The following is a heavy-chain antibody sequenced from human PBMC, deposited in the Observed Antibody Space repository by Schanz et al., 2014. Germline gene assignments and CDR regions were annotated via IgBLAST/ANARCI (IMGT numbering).Heavy chain of an antibody. CDR2: ISSSGSTI. CDR3: AKEKEEVAADGSVFDY. CDR1: GFTFSSYT. D-gene: IGHD6-13*01. V-gene: IGHV3-48*01. J-gene: IGHJ4*02. Sequence: EVQLLESGGGLVRPGGSLRLSCAASGFTFSSYTMNWVRQAPGKGLEWVSYISSSGSTIYYADSVKGRFTISRDNAKNSLCLQMNSLRAEDTAVYYCAKEKEEVAADGSVFDYWGQGTLVTVSS.